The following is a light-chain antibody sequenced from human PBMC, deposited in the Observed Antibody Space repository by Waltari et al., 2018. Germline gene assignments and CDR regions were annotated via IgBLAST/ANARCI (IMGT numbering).Light chain of an antibody. V-gene: IGKV4-1*01. CDR2: WAS. CDR1: QSILFRPNSKNS. J-gene: IGKJ1*01. Sequence: DIVMTQSPDSLAVSLGERATTTCKSSQSILFRPNSKNSLAWYQLKPGQGPQLLIYWASSRASGVPDRFSGSGSGTDFTLTISSLQAEDVAVYYCHQYYNTPPTFGQGTKVEIK. CDR3: HQYYNTPPT.